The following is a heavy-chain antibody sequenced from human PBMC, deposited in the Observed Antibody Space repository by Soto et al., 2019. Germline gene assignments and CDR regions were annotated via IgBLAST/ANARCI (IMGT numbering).Heavy chain of an antibody. CDR2: INHSGST. V-gene: IGHV4-34*01. J-gene: IGHJ4*02. D-gene: IGHD3-22*01. CDR1: GGSFSGYY. CDR3: ARGPRIFLVVAAGWLDY. Sequence: SETLSLTCAVYGGSFSGYYWSWIRQPPGKGLEWIGEINHSGSTNYNPSLKSRVTISVDTSKNQFSLKLSSVTAADTAVYYCARGPRIFLVVAAGWLDYWGQGTLVTVSS.